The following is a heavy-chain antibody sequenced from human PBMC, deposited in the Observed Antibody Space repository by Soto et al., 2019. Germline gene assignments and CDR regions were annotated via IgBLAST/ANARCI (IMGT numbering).Heavy chain of an antibody. D-gene: IGHD4-17*01. CDR3: ASTRKDDDGDRLAY. V-gene: IGHV1-69*01. Sequence: QVQLVQSGAEVKKPGSSVKVSCKASGVTFSSYAISWVRQAPGQGLEWMGGIIPIFGTANYAQKFQGRVTITEDESTSTAYMELSSLRSADTAVYYCASTRKDDDGDRLAYWGQGTLFTVSS. CDR2: IIPIFGTA. J-gene: IGHJ4*02. CDR1: GVTFSSYA.